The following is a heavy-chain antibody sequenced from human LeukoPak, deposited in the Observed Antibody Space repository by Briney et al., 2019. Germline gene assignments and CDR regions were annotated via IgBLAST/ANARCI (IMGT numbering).Heavy chain of an antibody. Sequence: ASVKVSCKASGYTFTSYDINWVRQAPGQGLEWMGGIIPIFGTANYAQKFQGRVTITADESTSTAYMELSSLRSEDTAVYYCARAGNHQEGSYYYYGMDVWGKGTTVTVSS. CDR1: GYTFTSYD. CDR2: IIPIFGTA. D-gene: IGHD1-14*01. CDR3: ARAGNHQEGSYYYYGMDV. V-gene: IGHV1-69*13. J-gene: IGHJ6*04.